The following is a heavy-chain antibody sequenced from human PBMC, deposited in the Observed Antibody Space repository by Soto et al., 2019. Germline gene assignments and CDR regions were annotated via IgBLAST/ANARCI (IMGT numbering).Heavy chain of an antibody. D-gene: IGHD6-19*01. CDR1: GGSFSGYY. CDR3: AQRVRGSGWYDTWFDP. J-gene: IGHJ5*02. CDR2: INHSGST. V-gene: IGHV4-34*01. Sequence: SETLSLTCAVYGGSFSGYYWSWIRQPPGKGLEWIGEINHSGSTNYNPSLKSRVTISVDTSKNQFSLKLSSVTAADTAVYYCAQRVRGSGWYDTWFDPWGQGTLVTVSS.